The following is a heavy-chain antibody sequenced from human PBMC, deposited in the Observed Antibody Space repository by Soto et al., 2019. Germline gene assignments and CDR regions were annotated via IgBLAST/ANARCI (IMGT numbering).Heavy chain of an antibody. D-gene: IGHD5-12*01. V-gene: IGHV4-59*01. CDR1: GGSISSYY. Sequence: SETLSLTCTVSGGSISSYYWSWIRQPPGKGLEWIGYIYYSGSTNYNPSLKSRVTISVDTSKNQFSLKLSSVTAADTAVYYCASLYSGYEFWVSRWGRGTLVTVYS. CDR3: ASLYSGYEFWVSR. CDR2: IYYSGST. J-gene: IGHJ4*02.